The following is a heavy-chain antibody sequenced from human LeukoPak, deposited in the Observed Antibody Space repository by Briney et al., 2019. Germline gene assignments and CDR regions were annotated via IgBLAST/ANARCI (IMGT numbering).Heavy chain of an antibody. V-gene: IGHV1-2*02. CDR2: INPNSGGT. J-gene: IGHJ6*02. Sequence: RASVKVSCKASGYTFTGYYMHWVRQAPGQGLAWMGWINPNSGGTNYAQKFQGRVTMTRDTSISTAYMELSRLRSDDTAVYYCARLKRITMVRGVIYGMDVWGQGTTVTVSS. CDR1: GYTFTGYY. D-gene: IGHD3-10*01. CDR3: ARLKRITMVRGVIYGMDV.